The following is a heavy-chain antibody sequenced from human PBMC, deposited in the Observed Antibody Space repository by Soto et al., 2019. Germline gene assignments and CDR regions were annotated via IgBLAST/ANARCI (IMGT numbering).Heavy chain of an antibody. D-gene: IGHD3-3*01. CDR3: ARGGEFLEWLFWFDY. CDR2: INPSGGST. Sequence: QVQLVQSGAEVKKPGASVKVSCKASGYTFTSYYMHWVRQAPGQGLEWMGIINPSGGSTSYAQKFQGRVTMTRDTSTSTVYMELSSLRSEDTAVYYCARGGEFLEWLFWFDYWGQGTLVTVSS. CDR1: GYTFTSYY. V-gene: IGHV1-46*01. J-gene: IGHJ4*02.